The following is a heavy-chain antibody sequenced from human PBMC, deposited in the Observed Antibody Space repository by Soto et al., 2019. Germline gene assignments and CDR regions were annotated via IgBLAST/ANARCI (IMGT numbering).Heavy chain of an antibody. CDR3: AKADSLSKTNYGMDV. V-gene: IGHV4-61*01. CDR1: GGSVSSGSYY. Sequence: PSETLSLTCTVSGGSVSSGSYYWSWIRQPPGKGLEWIGYIYYSGSTNYNPSLKSRVTISVDTSKNQFSLKLSSVTAADTAVYYCAKADSLSKTNYGMDVWGQGTTVTVSS. CDR2: IYYSGST. D-gene: IGHD3-22*01. J-gene: IGHJ6*02.